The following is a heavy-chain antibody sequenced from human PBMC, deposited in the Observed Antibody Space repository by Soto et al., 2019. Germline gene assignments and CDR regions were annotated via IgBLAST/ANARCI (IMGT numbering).Heavy chain of an antibody. CDR1: GFTFSSYG. J-gene: IGHJ5*02. D-gene: IGHD6-13*01. V-gene: IGHV3-30*18. CDR3: AKDGDQQLADNNGFHP. Sequence: QVQLVESGGGVVQPGRSLRLSCAASGFTFSSYGMHWVRQSPGKGLEWVAVISYDGSNKYYADSVKGRFTISRDNSKNMRYLQMNSLRAEDTAVYYCAKDGDQQLADNNGFHPLGQGTLVTVSS. CDR2: ISYDGSNK.